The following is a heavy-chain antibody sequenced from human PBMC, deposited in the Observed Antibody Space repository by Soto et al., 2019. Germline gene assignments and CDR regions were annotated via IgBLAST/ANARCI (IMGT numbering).Heavy chain of an antibody. V-gene: IGHV4-34*01. CDR1: GGSFSGYY. CDR3: ARGLYCSGGSCYVYFQH. D-gene: IGHD2-15*01. J-gene: IGHJ1*01. Sequence: TSETLSLTCAVYGGSFSGYYWSWIRQPPGKGLEWIGEINHSGSTNYNPSLKSRVTISVDTSKNQFSLKLSSVTAADTAVYYCARGLYCSGGSCYVYFQHWGQGTLVTVSS. CDR2: INHSGST.